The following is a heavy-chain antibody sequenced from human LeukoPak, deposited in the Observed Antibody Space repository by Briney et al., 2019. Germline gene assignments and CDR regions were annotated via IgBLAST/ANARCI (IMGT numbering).Heavy chain of an antibody. D-gene: IGHD3-10*01. CDR2: IKQDGSEK. CDR1: GFTFSSYG. V-gene: IGHV3-7*01. J-gene: IGHJ4*02. CDR3: ARDQLGESDY. Sequence: GGSLRLSFAASGFTFSSYGMTWVRQAPGMGLEWVANIKQDGSEKYYVDSVKGRFTISRDNAKNSLYLQMNSLRADDTAVYYCARDQLGESDYWGQGTLVTVSS.